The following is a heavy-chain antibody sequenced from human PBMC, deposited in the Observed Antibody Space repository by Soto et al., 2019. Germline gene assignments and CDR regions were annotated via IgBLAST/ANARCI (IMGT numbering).Heavy chain of an antibody. CDR3: ARDNYDFGSGYLNQYYFDY. D-gene: IGHD3-3*01. J-gene: IGHJ4*02. V-gene: IGHV1-18*01. CDR1: GYTFTSYG. Sequence: QVQLVQSGAEVKKPGASVKVSCKASGYTFTSYGIRWVRQAPGQGLVWMGWISAYNGNTNYAQKLQGRVTMTTDTSTSTAYMELRSLRPDDTAVYYCARDNYDFGSGYLNQYYFDYWGQGTMVTVSS. CDR2: ISAYNGNT.